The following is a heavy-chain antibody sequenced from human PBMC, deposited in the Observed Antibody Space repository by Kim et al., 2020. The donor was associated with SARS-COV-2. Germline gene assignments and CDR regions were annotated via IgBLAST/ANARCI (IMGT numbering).Heavy chain of an antibody. CDR3: TGVVDFDY. V-gene: IGHV3-74*01. CDR1: GFTFSSYW. D-gene: IGHD2-15*01. Sequence: GGSPRLSCAASGFTFSSYWMHWVRQAPGKGLVWVSHINSDGSSTTYADSVKGRFTISRDNAKNTLYLQMNSLRAEDTAVYYCTGVVDFDYWGQGTLVTVSS. J-gene: IGHJ4*02. CDR2: INSDGSST.